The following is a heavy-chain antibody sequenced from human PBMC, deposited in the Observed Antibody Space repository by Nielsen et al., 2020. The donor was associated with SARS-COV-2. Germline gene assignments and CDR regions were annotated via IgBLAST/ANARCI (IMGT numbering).Heavy chain of an antibody. D-gene: IGHD7-27*01. V-gene: IGHV1-69*13. CDR1: GGTFSSYA. J-gene: IGHJ6*04. CDR2: IIPIFGTA. Sequence: SVKVSCKASGGTFSSYAISWVRQAPGQGLEWMGGIIPIFGTANYAQKFQGRVTITADESTSTAYMELSSLRSEDTAVYYCARDRGRDALLGFDPWGKGTTVTVSS. CDR3: ARDRGRDALLGFDP.